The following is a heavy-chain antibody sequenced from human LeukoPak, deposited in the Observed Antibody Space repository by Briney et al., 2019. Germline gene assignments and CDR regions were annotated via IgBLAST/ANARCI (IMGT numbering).Heavy chain of an antibody. J-gene: IGHJ3*02. CDR3: AKGVIVVVIEHNAFDI. CDR1: GFTFSSYA. CDR2: ISGSGGST. V-gene: IGHV3-23*01. D-gene: IGHD3-22*01. Sequence: GGSLRLSCAASGFTFSSYAMSWVRQAPGKGLEWVSAISGSGGSTYYADSVKGRFTISRDNSKNTLYLQMNSLRAEDTALYYCAKGVIVVVIEHNAFDIWGQGTMVTVSS.